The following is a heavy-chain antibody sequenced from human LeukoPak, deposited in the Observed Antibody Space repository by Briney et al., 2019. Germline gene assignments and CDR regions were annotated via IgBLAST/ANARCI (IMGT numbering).Heavy chain of an antibody. D-gene: IGHD3-10*01. J-gene: IGHJ4*02. CDR2: IWFDGSNK. CDR3: AKDPYASGSYPSDY. CDR1: GFTFSSYG. V-gene: IGHV3-33*06. Sequence: QTGGSLRLSCAAPGFTFSSYGMHWVRQAPGKGLEWVAVIWFDGSNKYYADSVKGRFTISRDNSKNTLYLEMNSLRVEDTAIYYCAKDPYASGSYPSDYWGQGTLVAVSS.